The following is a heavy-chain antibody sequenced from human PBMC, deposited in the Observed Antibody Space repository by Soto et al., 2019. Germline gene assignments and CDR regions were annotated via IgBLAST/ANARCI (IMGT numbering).Heavy chain of an antibody. CDR3: ARRGRQYSDFLSPPQVVGAFDI. J-gene: IGHJ3*02. Sequence: QVQLQESGPGLVRPSETLSLTCTVSGASITTYSWNWIGQSPGKGLAGIGNVFYSVSSDSDPSLKSRVTVSVDTSKNQVSLRLRSVTAADTAAYSCARRGRQYSDFLSPPQVVGAFDIWGQGTPVTVSS. D-gene: IGHD3-9*01. V-gene: IGHV4-59*01. CDR2: VFYSVSS. CDR1: GASITTYS.